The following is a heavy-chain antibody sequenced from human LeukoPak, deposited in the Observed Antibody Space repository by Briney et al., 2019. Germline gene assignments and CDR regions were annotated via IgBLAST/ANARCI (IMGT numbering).Heavy chain of an antibody. CDR3: ASGYRYASYNFDX. J-gene: IGHJ4*02. V-gene: IGHV1-69*06. D-gene: IGHD5-18*01. CDR1: GGTFSSYA. Sequence: SVKVSCKASGGTFSSYAISWVRQAPGQGLEWMGMIIPIFGTPNYAQKFQGRVTITADKSTSTAYMFLNTLRSGDTAAYYCASGYRYASYNFDXWGQGTRVTVXX. CDR2: IIPIFGTP.